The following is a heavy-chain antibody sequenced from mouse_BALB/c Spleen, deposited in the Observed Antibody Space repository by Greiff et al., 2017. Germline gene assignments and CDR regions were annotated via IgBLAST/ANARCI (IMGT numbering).Heavy chain of an antibody. J-gene: IGHJ1*01. Sequence: EVHLVESGGGLVKPGGSLKLSCAASGFTFSSYTMSWVRQTPEKRLEWVATISSGGSYTYYPDSVKGRFTISRDNAKNTLYLQMSSLKSEDTAMYYCTRDLGDYGYFDVWGAGTTVTVSS. CDR1: GFTFSSYT. CDR2: ISSGGSYT. V-gene: IGHV5-6-4*01. CDR3: TRDLGDYGYFDV.